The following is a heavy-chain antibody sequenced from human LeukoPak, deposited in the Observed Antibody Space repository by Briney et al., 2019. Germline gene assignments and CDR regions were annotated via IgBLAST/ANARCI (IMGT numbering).Heavy chain of an antibody. CDR2: IFSSGII. Sequence: SETLSLTCNVSGASISSDFWSWTRQPAGKGLEWVGRIFSSGIINYNPSLKSRLTMSVDTAKNQFSLNLSSVTAADTAVYYCAREGGSSRNFDYWGQGTLVTVSS. CDR1: GASISSDF. J-gene: IGHJ4*02. CDR3: AREGGSSRNFDY. V-gene: IGHV4-4*07. D-gene: IGHD6-13*01.